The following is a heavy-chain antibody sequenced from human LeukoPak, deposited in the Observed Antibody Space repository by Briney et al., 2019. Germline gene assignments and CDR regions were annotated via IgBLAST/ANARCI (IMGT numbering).Heavy chain of an antibody. D-gene: IGHD4-17*01. J-gene: IGHJ4*02. V-gene: IGHV3-9*01. Sequence: GGSLRLSCAASGFTFSSYAMSWVRQAPGKGLEWVSGISWNSGSIGYADSVKGRFTISRDNAKNSLYLQMNSLRAEDTALYYCAKDMADYGFDYWGQGTLVTVSS. CDR2: ISWNSGSI. CDR3: AKDMADYGFDY. CDR1: GFTFSSYA.